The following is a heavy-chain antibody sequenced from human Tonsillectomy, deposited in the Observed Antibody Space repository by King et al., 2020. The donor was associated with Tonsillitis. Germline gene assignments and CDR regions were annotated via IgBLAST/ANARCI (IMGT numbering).Heavy chain of an antibody. Sequence: VQLVESGGGLVKPGGSLRLSCAASGFTFSDYYMSWIRQAPGKGLEWVSYISSSGSTIYYADSVKGWFTISRDNAKNSLYLQMNSLRAEDTAVYYCAREESRTIFGSHTSAFDYWGQGTLVTVSS. V-gene: IGHV3-11*01. D-gene: IGHD3-3*01. CDR3: AREESRTIFGSHTSAFDY. J-gene: IGHJ4*02. CDR2: ISSSGSTI. CDR1: GFTFSDYY.